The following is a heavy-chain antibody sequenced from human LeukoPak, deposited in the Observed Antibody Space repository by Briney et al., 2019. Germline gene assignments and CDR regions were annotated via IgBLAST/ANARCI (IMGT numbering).Heavy chain of an antibody. CDR3: VQNIPGTVEH. Sequence: SETLSLTCTVSGGSISSSNYYWGWIRQPPGKGLEWIGSIHYSGNTDYNPSLMNRVTVSVDTSKNQLSLKLRSVTAADTAVYYCVQNIPGTVEHWGQGALVTVSS. CDR1: GGSISSSNYY. D-gene: IGHD1-7*01. CDR2: IHYSGNT. V-gene: IGHV4-39*01. J-gene: IGHJ1*01.